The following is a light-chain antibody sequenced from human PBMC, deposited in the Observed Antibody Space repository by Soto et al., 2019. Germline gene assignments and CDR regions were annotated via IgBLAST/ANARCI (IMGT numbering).Light chain of an antibody. CDR3: CSLTTSHTYV. Sequence: QSALTQPASVSGSPGQSITISCTGTSSDIGHYDYVSWYQQHPGKAPKLMIYHVTYRHSGVSNRYSGSKSGNSASLTISGLQADDEDDYYCCSLTTSHTYVFGSGTKVTVL. CDR2: HVT. J-gene: IGLJ1*01. V-gene: IGLV2-14*03. CDR1: SSDIGHYDY.